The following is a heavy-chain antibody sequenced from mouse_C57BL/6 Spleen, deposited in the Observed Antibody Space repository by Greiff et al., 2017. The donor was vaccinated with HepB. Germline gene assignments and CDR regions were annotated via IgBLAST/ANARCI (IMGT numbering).Heavy chain of an antibody. CDR1: GYTFTSYW. CDR2: INPSSGYT. J-gene: IGHJ4*01. Sequence: VQLQQSGAELAKPGASVKLSCKASGYTFTSYWMHWVKQRPGQGLEWIGYINPSSGYTKYNQKFKDKATLTADKSSSTAYMQLSSLTYEDSAVYDCARAKSEAYYSSVYYAMDYWGQGTSVTVSS. V-gene: IGHV1-7*01. CDR3: ARAKSEAYYSSVYYAMDY. D-gene: IGHD2-5*01.